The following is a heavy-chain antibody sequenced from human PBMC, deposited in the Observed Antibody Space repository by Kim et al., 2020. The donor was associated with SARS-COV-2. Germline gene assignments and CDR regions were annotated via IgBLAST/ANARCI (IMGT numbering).Heavy chain of an antibody. D-gene: IGHD3-22*01. J-gene: IGHJ4*02. CDR3: AVYKNGYYPFDY. Sequence: SETLSLTCTVSGDSISSSSFYWGWIRQPPGKGLEWIGCISYSGSTYYNPSLKSRVIISLDTSKNSFSLKLTSVTAADTAVYYCAVYKNGYYPFDYWGQGT. V-gene: IGHV4-39*07. CDR2: ISYSGST. CDR1: GDSISSSSFY.